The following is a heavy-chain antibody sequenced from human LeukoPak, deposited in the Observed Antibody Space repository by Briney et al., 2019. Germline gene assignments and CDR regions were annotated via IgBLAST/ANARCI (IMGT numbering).Heavy chain of an antibody. Sequence: PGGSLRLSCAASGFTFSSYRMNWVRQAPGKGLEWVSSFSSSSSYIYYGDSVKGRFTISRDNAKNSLYLQMNSLRAEDTAVYYCANTGSGSYYNAYWGQGTLVTVSS. CDR3: ANTGSGSYYNAY. CDR1: GFTFSSYR. D-gene: IGHD3-10*01. CDR2: FSSSSSYI. V-gene: IGHV3-21*01. J-gene: IGHJ4*02.